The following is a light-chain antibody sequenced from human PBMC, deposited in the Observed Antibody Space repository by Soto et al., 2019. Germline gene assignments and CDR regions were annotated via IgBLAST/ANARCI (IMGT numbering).Light chain of an antibody. Sequence: QAVVTQSPSASASLGASVKLTCTLSSGHSSYAIAWPQQQPEKGPRYLMKLNSDGSHSKGDGIPDRFSGSSSGAERYLTISSLQSEDEADYYCQTWGTGPWVFGGGTKLTVL. CDR3: QTWGTGPWV. J-gene: IGLJ3*02. CDR2: LNSDGSH. V-gene: IGLV4-69*01. CDR1: SGHSSYA.